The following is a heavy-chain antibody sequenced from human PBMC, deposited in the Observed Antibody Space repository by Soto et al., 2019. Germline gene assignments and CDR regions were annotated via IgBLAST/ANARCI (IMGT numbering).Heavy chain of an antibody. D-gene: IGHD6-13*01. CDR1: GFTFSSYA. V-gene: IGHV3-64D*06. J-gene: IGHJ4*02. CDR2: ISSNGGST. Sequence: SGGSLRLSCSASGFTFSSYAMHWVRQAPGKGLQYVSAISSNGGSTYYADSVKGRFTISRDNSKNTLYLQMSTLRVEDTAVYYCVKTTGYSSSHRDYWGQGTLVTVSS. CDR3: VKTTGYSSSHRDY.